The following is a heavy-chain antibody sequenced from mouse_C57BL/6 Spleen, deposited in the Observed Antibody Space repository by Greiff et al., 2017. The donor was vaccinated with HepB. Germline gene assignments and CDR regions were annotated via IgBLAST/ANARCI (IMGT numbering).Heavy chain of an antibody. V-gene: IGHV1-53*01. CDR1: GYTFTSYW. J-gene: IGHJ2*01. CDR2: INPSNGGT. D-gene: IGHD1-1*01. CDR3: ARGKYGGSFCFDY. Sequence: QVQLQQPGTELVKPGASVKLSCKASGYTFTSYWMHWVKQRPGQGLEWIGNINPSNGGTNYNEKFKSKATLTVDKSSSTAYMQLSSLTSEDSAVLYCARGKYGGSFCFDYWGQGTTLTVSS.